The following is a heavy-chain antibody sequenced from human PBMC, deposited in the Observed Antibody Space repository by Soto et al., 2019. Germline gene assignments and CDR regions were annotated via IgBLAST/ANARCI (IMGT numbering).Heavy chain of an antibody. CDR2: VRGNGVTT. Sequence: VQLLESGGALVQRGGSLRIACAASGFTFSNQVMHWIRQAPGKGLEWVSAVRGNGVTTEYTDSVTGRFSISRDNSENTVYLHMRSLRAEDTAVYFCAKGGPSVTMIRGDLDSCGQGTLVTVSS. J-gene: IGHJ5*01. D-gene: IGHD3-10*01. V-gene: IGHV3-23*01. CDR3: AKGGPSVTMIRGDLDS. CDR1: GFTFSNQV.